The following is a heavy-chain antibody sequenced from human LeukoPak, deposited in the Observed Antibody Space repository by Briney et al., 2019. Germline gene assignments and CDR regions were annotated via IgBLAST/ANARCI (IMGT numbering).Heavy chain of an antibody. CDR3: ASYDFWSGYSSPLGY. J-gene: IGHJ4*02. D-gene: IGHD3-3*01. CDR2: IIPILGIA. V-gene: IGHV1-69*02. CDR1: GYTFTSYY. Sequence: GASVKVSCKASGYTFTSYYMHWVRQAPGQGLEWMGRIIPILGIANYAQKFQGRVTITADKSTSTAYMELSSLRSEDTAVYYCASYDFWSGYSSPLGYWGQGTLVTVSS.